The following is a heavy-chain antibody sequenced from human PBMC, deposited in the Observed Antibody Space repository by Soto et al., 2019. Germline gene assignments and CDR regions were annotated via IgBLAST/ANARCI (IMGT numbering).Heavy chain of an antibody. J-gene: IGHJ5*02. V-gene: IGHV4-34*01. Sequence: PSETLSLTCAVYGGSFSGYYWSWIRQPPGKGLEWIGEINHSGSTNYNPSLKSRVTISVDTSKNQFSLKLSSVTAADTAVYYCAREWRVLRYFDWLLSYNWFDPWGQGTLVTVSS. CDR2: INHSGST. D-gene: IGHD3-9*01. CDR1: GGSFSGYY. CDR3: AREWRVLRYFDWLLSYNWFDP.